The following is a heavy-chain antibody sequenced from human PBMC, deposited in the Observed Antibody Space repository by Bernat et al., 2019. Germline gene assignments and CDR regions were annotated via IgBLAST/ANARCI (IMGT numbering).Heavy chain of an antibody. Sequence: QVQLVESGGGVVQPGRSLRLSCVASGFTFRSNGMHWVRQAPGKGLEWVAVISDSGKQIYYADSVEGRFTISRDNSKNTVYLQMNSLRAEDTAMYYCAKELSRGWSLEYWGQGTLVTVSS. J-gene: IGHJ4*02. V-gene: IGHV3-30*18. CDR1: GFTFRSNG. D-gene: IGHD6-19*01. CDR3: AKELSRGWSLEY. CDR2: ISDSGKQI.